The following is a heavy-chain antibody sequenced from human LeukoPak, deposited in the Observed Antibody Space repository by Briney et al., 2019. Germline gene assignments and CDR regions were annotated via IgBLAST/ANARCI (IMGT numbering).Heavy chain of an antibody. CDR3: TTSSYYDSGRNNPPYY. J-gene: IGHJ4*02. V-gene: IGHV3-15*01. CDR1: GFTFRNAW. D-gene: IGHD3-10*01. Sequence: PGGSLRLSCAASGFTFRNAWMTWVRQAPGKGLEWVGRIKSKIDGGPTDYAAPVKGRFTISRDASKNTLYLQMDSLKTEDTAVYYCTTSSYYDSGRNNPPYYWGQGTLVTVSS. CDR2: IKSKIDGGPT.